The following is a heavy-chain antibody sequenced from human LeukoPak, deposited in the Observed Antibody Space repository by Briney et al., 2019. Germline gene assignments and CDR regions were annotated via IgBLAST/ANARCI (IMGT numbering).Heavy chain of an antibody. CDR1: RFAFSTYA. CDR2: ISGSGDNT. Sequence: GGSLRLSCAASRFAFSTYAMIWVRQAPGKGLEWVSAISGSGDNTYYADSVKGRFTISRDNSRNTLYLQMSSLRAEDTAVYYCAKLYSYDTSRYFNYWGQGTLVTVSS. J-gene: IGHJ4*02. CDR3: AKLYSYDTSRYFNY. V-gene: IGHV3-23*01. D-gene: IGHD3-22*01.